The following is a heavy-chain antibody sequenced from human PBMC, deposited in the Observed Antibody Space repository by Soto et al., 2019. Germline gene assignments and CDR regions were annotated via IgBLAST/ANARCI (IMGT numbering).Heavy chain of an antibody. D-gene: IGHD3-22*01. CDR2: VIPMFPKA. J-gene: IGHJ4*02. V-gene: IGHV1-69*06. Sequence: QVRLVQSEAEVKKAGSSVKVSCKASGGTFISDAVTWVRQAPGQGLEWMGGVIPMFPKANYAQKFQGRATSTADKSTSTLYMELHSLKSEDTALYYCARCHSDSSGPGYLDSWGQGTLVTVTS. CDR1: GGTFISDA. CDR3: ARCHSDSSGPGYLDS.